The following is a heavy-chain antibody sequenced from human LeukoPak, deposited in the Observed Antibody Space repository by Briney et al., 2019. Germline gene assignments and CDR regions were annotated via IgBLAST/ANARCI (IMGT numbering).Heavy chain of an antibody. CDR2: INPSGST. V-gene: IGHV4-34*01. J-gene: IGHJ3*02. D-gene: IGHD1-26*01. Sequence: SETLSLTCAVYGGSFSGYSWSWIRQPPGKGLEWIGEINPSGSTNYNPSLKSRVTISVDTSKNQFSLKLSSVTAADTALYYCARGKRYSPRVGAFDIWGQGTMVTVSS. CDR3: ARGKRYSPRVGAFDI. CDR1: GGSFSGYS.